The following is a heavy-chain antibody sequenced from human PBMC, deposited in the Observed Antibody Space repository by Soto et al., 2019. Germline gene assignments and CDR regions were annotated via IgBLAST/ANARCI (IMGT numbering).Heavy chain of an antibody. Sequence: LSLTCSVSGGSISSDEYKWSWIRQSPGKGLEWIGYIYYSGSTYYNPSLKSRVTISLDRSRMQLSLNLNSVTAADAAVYYCARVGSAFDPWGQGILVTVSS. CDR3: ARVGSAFDP. CDR1: GGSISSDEYK. D-gene: IGHD1-26*01. J-gene: IGHJ5*02. V-gene: IGHV4-30-4*01. CDR2: IYYSGST.